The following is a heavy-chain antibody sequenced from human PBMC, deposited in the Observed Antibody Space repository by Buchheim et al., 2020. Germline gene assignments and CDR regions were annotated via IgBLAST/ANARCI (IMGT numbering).Heavy chain of an antibody. V-gene: IGHV3-30*18. CDR1: GFTFSSYN. J-gene: IGHJ6*02. CDR3: AKVGKGDYYYYGVDV. CDR2: ISYDGSNK. Sequence: QVQLVESGGGVVQPGKFLRLSCVTSGFTFSSYNMHWVRRAPGKGLEWVGLISYDGSNKYYADSVKGRFTISRDNAEQTVFLQMDILRAEDTAVYYCAKVGKGDYYYYGVDVWGQGTT.